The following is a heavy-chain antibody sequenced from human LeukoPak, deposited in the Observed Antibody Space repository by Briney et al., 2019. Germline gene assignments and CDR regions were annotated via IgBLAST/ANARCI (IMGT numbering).Heavy chain of an antibody. D-gene: IGHD3-10*01. CDR1: GFTFSSYR. J-gene: IGHJ4*02. Sequence: MAGGSLRLSCAASGFTFSSYRMTWVRQAPGKGLEWVSSISSSSSYIYYADSVKGRFTISRDNAKNSLYLQMNSLRAEDTAVYYCARERITMVRGVIGYFDYWGQGTLVTVSS. CDR3: ARERITMVRGVIGYFDY. V-gene: IGHV3-21*01. CDR2: ISSSSSYI.